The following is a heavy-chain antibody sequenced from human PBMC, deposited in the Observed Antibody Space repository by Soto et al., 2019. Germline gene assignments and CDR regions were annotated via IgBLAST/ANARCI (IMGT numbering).Heavy chain of an antibody. Sequence: EVQLLDSGGGLVQPGGSLRLSCAASGFTFSNYAMTWVRQGPGKGLEWVSGISGSGGRSYYADSVKGRFTISRDNSERTLCVQMNRLRAEDAVVYFCAKAYVVWSSERADYFDWWGGGALGGVSS. V-gene: IGHV3-23*01. J-gene: IGHJ4*02. CDR1: GFTFSNYA. CDR2: ISGSGGRS. CDR3: AKAYVVWSSERADYFDW. D-gene: IGHD3-3*01.